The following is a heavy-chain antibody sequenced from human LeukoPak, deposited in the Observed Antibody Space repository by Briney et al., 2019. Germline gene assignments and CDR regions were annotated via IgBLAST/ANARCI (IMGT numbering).Heavy chain of an antibody. V-gene: IGHV3-7*01. D-gene: IGHD6-19*01. CDR1: GFTFSSYA. CDR3: ARGGSGTRGLNWFDP. Sequence: GGSLRLSCAASGFTFSSYAMSWVRQAPGKGLEWVANIKQDGSEKYYVDSVKGRFTISRDNAKNSLYLQMNSLRAEDTAVYYCARGGSGTRGLNWFDPWGQGTLVTVSS. CDR2: IKQDGSEK. J-gene: IGHJ5*02.